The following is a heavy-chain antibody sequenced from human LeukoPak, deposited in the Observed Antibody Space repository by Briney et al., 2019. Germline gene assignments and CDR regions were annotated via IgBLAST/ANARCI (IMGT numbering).Heavy chain of an antibody. D-gene: IGHD1-7*01. V-gene: IGHV3-23*01. J-gene: IGHJ4*02. CDR1: GFTFSSYA. CDR2: IIST. CDR3: AKDERNWNYNLASQTYD. Sequence: GGSLRLSCAASGFTFSSYAMSWVRQAPGKGLEWVSAIISTYYADSVKGRFTVSRDNSKNTLYLQMSSLRAEDTAVYYCAKDERNWNYNLASQTYDWGQGTLVTVSS.